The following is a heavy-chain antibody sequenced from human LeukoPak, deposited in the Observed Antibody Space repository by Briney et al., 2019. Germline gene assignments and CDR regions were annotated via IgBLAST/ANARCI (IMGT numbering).Heavy chain of an antibody. CDR2: IYYSGST. CDR3: AREWPSGGNYYYGMDV. Sequence: PSETLSLTCTVSGGSISSYYWSWIRQPPGKGLEWIGYIYYSGSTNYNPSLKSRVTISVDTSKNQFSPKLSSVTAADTAVYYCAREWPSGGNYYYGMDVWGQGTTVTVSS. V-gene: IGHV4-59*01. D-gene: IGHD2-15*01. J-gene: IGHJ6*02. CDR1: GGSISSYY.